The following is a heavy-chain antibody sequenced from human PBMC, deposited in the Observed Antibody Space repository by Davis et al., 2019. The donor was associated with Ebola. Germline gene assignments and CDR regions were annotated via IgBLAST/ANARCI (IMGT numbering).Heavy chain of an antibody. CDR2: ISAYNGNT. CDR3: ARGYCSGGSCYSGDY. D-gene: IGHD2-15*01. Sequence: AASVKVSCKASGGTFSSYAISWVRQAPGQGLEWMGWISAYNGNTNYAQKLQGRVTMTTDTSTSTAYMELRSLRSDDTAVYYCARGYCSGGSCYSGDYWGQGTLVTVSS. CDR1: GGTFSSYA. V-gene: IGHV1-18*01. J-gene: IGHJ4*02.